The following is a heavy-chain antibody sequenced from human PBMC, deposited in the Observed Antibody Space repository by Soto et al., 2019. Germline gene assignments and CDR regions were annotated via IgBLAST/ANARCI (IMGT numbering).Heavy chain of an antibody. J-gene: IGHJ4*02. CDR1: GGSISSSSYY. CDR3: ATTYYFGSGSAY. Sequence: QLQLQESGPGLVKPSETLSLTCTVSGGSISSSSYYWGWIRQPPGKGLEWIGSIYYSGSTYYNPSLKSRVTISVDTSKNQSSLHLSSVTAADAAVYYCATTYYFGSGSAYWGQGTLVTVSS. D-gene: IGHD3-10*01. CDR2: IYYSGST. V-gene: IGHV4-39*01.